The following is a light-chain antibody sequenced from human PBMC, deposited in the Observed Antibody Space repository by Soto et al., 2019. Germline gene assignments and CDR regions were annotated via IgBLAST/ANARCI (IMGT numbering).Light chain of an antibody. CDR1: RLGSNY. Sequence: SYELTQPPSVSVSPGQTASLTCSGDRLGSNYASWYQQKAGQSPVLVIYQDNKRPSGIPERISGSNSGNTATLTISGTQALDEADYCCQAWDSSSVMFGGGTKVTVL. J-gene: IGLJ3*02. CDR3: QAWDSSSVM. CDR2: QDN. V-gene: IGLV3-1*01.